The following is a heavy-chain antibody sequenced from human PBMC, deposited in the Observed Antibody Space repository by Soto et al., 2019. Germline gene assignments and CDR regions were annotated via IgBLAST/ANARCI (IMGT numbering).Heavy chain of an antibody. Sequence: EVQLVESGGGLVQPGGSLRLSCAASGFTFNRHSMSWVRQAPGKGLEWVSYISASGTSTQYADFVRGRLTVSRDNANNSLNLQINRLREDDKAVYYCARDLLLVASATGAFDVWGQGTTVTVS. D-gene: IGHD5-12*01. CDR3: ARDLLLVASATGAFDV. CDR1: GFTFNRHS. J-gene: IGHJ3*01. CDR2: ISASGTST. V-gene: IGHV3-48*02.